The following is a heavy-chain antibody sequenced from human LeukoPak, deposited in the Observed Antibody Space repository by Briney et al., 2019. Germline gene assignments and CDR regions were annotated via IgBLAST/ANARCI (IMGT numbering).Heavy chain of an antibody. CDR3: ARADYYYYGMDV. Sequence: GGSLRLSCAASGFTVSSNYMSWVRQAPGKGLEWVSVIYSGGSTYYADSVKGRFTISRDNSKNTLYLQMNSLRSDDTAVYYCARADYYYYGMDVWGQGTTVTVSS. V-gene: IGHV3-53*05. CDR2: IYSGGST. CDR1: GFTVSSNY. J-gene: IGHJ6*02.